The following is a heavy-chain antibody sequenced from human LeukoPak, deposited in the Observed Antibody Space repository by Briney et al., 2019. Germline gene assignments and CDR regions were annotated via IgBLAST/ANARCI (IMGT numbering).Heavy chain of an antibody. D-gene: IGHD5-18*01. Sequence: GGSLRLSCAASGFTFSSYATNWVRQAPGKGLEWVSGISDSGGSTNYADPVKGRFTISKDSSKNTLYLQMNSLRAEDTAVYYCAKNFARGYSYNYGGGFDYWGQGTLVIVSS. J-gene: IGHJ4*02. V-gene: IGHV3-23*01. CDR1: GFTFSSYA. CDR3: AKNFARGYSYNYGGGFDY. CDR2: ISDSGGST.